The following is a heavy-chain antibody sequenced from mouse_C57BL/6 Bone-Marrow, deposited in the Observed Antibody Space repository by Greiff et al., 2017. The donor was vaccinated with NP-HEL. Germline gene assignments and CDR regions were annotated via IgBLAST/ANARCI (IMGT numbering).Heavy chain of an antibody. Sequence: VQLQQSGAELARPGASVKMSCKASGYTFTSYTMHWVKQRPGQGLEWIGYINPSSGYTKYNQKFKDKATLTADKSSSTAYMQLSSLTSEDSAVYYCARHPLWSYYYAMDYWGQGTSVTVSS. J-gene: IGHJ4*01. CDR2: INPSSGYT. V-gene: IGHV1-4*01. CDR1: GYTFTSYT. D-gene: IGHD1-1*02. CDR3: ARHPLWSYYYAMDY.